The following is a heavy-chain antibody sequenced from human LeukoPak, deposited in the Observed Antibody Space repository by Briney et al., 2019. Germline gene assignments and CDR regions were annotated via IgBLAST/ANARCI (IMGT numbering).Heavy chain of an antibody. Sequence: SETLSLTCTVSGGSMSSGSYYWSWIRQPAGKGLEWIGRIYTSGSTNYNPSLRSRVTVSVDTSKNQFSLKLTSVPAADTAVYFCARERVTGLYRETSWFDPWGQGTLVTVSS. CDR3: ARERVTGLYRETSWFDP. D-gene: IGHD3-9*01. CDR2: IYTSGST. J-gene: IGHJ5*02. CDR1: GGSMSSGSYY. V-gene: IGHV4-61*02.